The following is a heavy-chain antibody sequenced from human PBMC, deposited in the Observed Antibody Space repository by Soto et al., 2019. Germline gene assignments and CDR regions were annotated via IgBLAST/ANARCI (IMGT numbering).Heavy chain of an antibody. CDR1: GFTFSSYS. D-gene: IGHD2-2*01. CDR2: ISSSSSYI. V-gene: IGHV3-21*01. CDR3: ARGADCSSTSCYAWCDP. J-gene: IGHJ5*02. Sequence: EVQLVESGGGLVKPGGSLRLSCAASGFTFSSYSMNWVRQAPGKGLEWVSSISSSSSYIYYADSVKGRFTISRDNAKNSLYLQMNSLRAEDTAVYYCARGADCSSTSCYAWCDPWGEGTLVTVSS.